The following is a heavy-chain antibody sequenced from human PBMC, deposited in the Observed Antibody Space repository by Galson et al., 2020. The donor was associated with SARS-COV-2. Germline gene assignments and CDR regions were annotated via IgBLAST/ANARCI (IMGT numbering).Heavy chain of an antibody. Sequence: GGSLRLSCAASGFTFSNYIMHWVRQAPGKGLEYVLTIKSDGVSTYYGNSVKGRFTISRDNSKNTLYLQMGSLRAEDMGVYYCARDHGDNSGADAFDIWGQGTMVTVSS. V-gene: IGHV3-64*01. CDR3: ARDHGDNSGADAFDI. D-gene: IGHD4-17*01. CDR1: GFTFSNYI. CDR2: IKSDGVST. J-gene: IGHJ3*02.